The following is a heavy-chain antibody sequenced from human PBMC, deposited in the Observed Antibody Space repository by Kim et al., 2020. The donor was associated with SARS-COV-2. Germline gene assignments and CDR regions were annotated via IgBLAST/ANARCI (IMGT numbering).Heavy chain of an antibody. D-gene: IGHD1-26*01. V-gene: IGHV3-23*01. Sequence: ADTVKSRFTIARDNSTTALYLQMNSLGAEDPAVYYCAKPYSGSYGNFDYWGQGTLVTVSS. J-gene: IGHJ4*02. CDR3: AKPYSGSYGNFDY.